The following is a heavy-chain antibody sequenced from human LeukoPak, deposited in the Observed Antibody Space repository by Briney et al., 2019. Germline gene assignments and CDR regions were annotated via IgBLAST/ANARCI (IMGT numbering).Heavy chain of an antibody. CDR3: ARVQRQDYYDSSGYLHY. V-gene: IGHV3-23*01. Sequence: GGTLRLSCAASGFTFSSYGMSWVRQAPGKGLEWVSAISGSGGSTYYADSVKGRFTISRDNSKNTLYLQMNSLRAEDTAVYYCARVQRQDYYDSSGYLHYWGQGTLVTVSS. CDR2: ISGSGGST. CDR1: GFTFSSYG. J-gene: IGHJ4*02. D-gene: IGHD3-22*01.